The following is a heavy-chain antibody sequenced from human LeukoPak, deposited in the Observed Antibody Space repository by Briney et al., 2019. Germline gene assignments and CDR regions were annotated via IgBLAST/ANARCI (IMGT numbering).Heavy chain of an antibody. D-gene: IGHD3-10*01. Sequence: ASVKVSCKASGYTFTSYDINWVRQATGQGLEWMGWMNPNSGNTGYAQKFQGRVTMTRNTSISTAYMELSSLRSEDTAVYYCARASPMVRGVIGMDVWGKGTTVTVSS. V-gene: IGHV1-8*01. CDR2: MNPNSGNT. CDR1: GYTFTSYD. CDR3: ARASPMVRGVIGMDV. J-gene: IGHJ6*04.